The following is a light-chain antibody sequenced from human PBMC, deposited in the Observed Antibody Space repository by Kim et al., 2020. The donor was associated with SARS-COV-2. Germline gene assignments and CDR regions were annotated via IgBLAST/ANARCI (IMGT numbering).Light chain of an antibody. Sequence: SPGESATLSGRASQSVSSYLAWYQQKPGQAPRLLIYDASNRATGIPARFSGSGSGTDFTLTISSLEPEDFAVYYCQQRSNWPPWTFGQGTKVDIK. CDR3: QQRSNWPPWT. CDR2: DAS. J-gene: IGKJ1*01. V-gene: IGKV3-11*01. CDR1: QSVSSY.